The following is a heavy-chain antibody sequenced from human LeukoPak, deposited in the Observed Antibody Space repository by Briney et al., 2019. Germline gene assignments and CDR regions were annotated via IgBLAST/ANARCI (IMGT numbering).Heavy chain of an antibody. V-gene: IGHV1-18*01. J-gene: IGHJ1*01. Sequence: RASVKVSCKASGYTFTSYGISWVRQAPGQGLEWMGWISAYNGNTNYAQKLQGRVTMTTDTSTSTAYMELRSLRSDDTAVYYCARTSGSYFLQYFQHWGQGTLVTVSS. D-gene: IGHD1-26*01. CDR3: ARTSGSYFLQYFQH. CDR1: GYTFTSYG. CDR2: ISAYNGNT.